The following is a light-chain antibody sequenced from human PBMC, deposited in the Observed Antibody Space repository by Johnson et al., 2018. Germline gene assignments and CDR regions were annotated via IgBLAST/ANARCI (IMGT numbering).Light chain of an antibody. V-gene: IGLV1-51*02. CDR2: ENN. CDR1: SSNIGNNY. CDR3: GTWDSSLSAGNV. Sequence: QSVLTQPPSVSAAPGQKVTIYCSGSSSNIGNNYVSWYQQLPGTAPKLLIYENNKRPSGIPDGFSGSKSGTSATLGITGLQTGDEADYYCGTWDSSLSAGNVFGTGTKVTVL. J-gene: IGLJ1*01.